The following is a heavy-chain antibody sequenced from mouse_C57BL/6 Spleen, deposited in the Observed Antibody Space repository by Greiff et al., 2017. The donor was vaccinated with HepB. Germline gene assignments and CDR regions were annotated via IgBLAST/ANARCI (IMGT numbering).Heavy chain of an antibody. CDR2: ISSGSSTI. CDR1: GFTFSDYG. V-gene: IGHV5-17*01. CDR3: AREKLGRGPIAMDY. J-gene: IGHJ4*01. Sequence: EVQRVESGGGLVKPGGSLKLSCAASGFTFSDYGMHWVRQAPEKGLEWVAYISSGSSTIYYADTVKGRFTISRDNAKNTLFLQMTSLRSEDTAMYYCAREKLGRGPIAMDYWGQGTSGTVSS. D-gene: IGHD4-1*01.